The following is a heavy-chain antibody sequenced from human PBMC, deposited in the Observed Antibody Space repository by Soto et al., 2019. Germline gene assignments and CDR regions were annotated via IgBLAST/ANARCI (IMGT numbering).Heavy chain of an antibody. D-gene: IGHD3-22*01. Sequence: EVQLLESGGDLIQPGGPLRLSCAASGFTFNIYAMTWVRQAPGKGLEWVSAISRYGDFTYYADSVEGRFTISRDNSKNTLYLQMNSLRAEDTAVYYCAKDRYLDHDSRGYLFDKWGQGTLVTVSS. V-gene: IGHV3-23*01. J-gene: IGHJ4*02. CDR2: ISRYGDFT. CDR3: AKDRYLDHDSRGYLFDK. CDR1: GFTFNIYA.